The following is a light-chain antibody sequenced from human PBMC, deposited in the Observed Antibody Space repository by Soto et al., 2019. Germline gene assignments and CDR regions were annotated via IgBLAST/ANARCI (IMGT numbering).Light chain of an antibody. CDR3: GSWDSSLSDYV. V-gene: IGLV1-51*01. CDR1: SSNIGGNS. CDR2: DDD. J-gene: IGLJ1*01. Sequence: QSVLTQPRSVSAAPGQRVTISCSGSSSNIGGNSVSWYQQLPGTAPKLLIYDDDKRPSGIPDRFSGSKSGTSATLGITGFQTGDEADYYCGSWDSSLSDYVFGTGTKVTVL.